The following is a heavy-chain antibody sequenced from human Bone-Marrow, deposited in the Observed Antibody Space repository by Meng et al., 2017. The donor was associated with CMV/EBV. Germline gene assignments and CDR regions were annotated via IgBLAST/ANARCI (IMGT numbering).Heavy chain of an antibody. J-gene: IGHJ2*01. CDR1: GGSISSYY. CDR2: IYYSGST. V-gene: IGHV4-59*01. D-gene: IGHD3-10*01. CDR3: ASSPLLLWFGEAWYFDL. Sequence: SETLSLTCTVSGGSISSYYWSWIRQPPGKGLEWIGYIYYSGSTNYNHSLKSRVTISVDTSKNQFSLKLSSVTAADTAVYYCASSPLLLWFGEAWYFDLWGRGTLVTVSS.